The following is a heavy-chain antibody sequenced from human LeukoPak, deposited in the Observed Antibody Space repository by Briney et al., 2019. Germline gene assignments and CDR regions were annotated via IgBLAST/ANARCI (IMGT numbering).Heavy chain of an antibody. D-gene: IGHD3-22*01. CDR1: GFTFSSYA. J-gene: IGHJ4*02. CDR3: AKDLSSGYFYFDY. Sequence: GGSLRLSCAASGFTFSSYAMSWVRQASGKGLEWVSVISSSGGSAYYGDSVKGRFTISRDNSKNTLYLQMNNLRAEDTAVYYCAKDLSSGYFYFDYWGQGTLVTVSS. CDR2: ISSSGGSA. V-gene: IGHV3-23*01.